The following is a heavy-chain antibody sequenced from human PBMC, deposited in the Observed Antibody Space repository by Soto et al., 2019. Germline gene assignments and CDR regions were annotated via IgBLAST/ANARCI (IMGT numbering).Heavy chain of an antibody. CDR1: GFTFSSYA. CDR3: AKDSFDGNSSSSLNYYFDY. J-gene: IGHJ4*02. V-gene: IGHV3-23*01. CDR2: ISGSGGST. D-gene: IGHD6-6*01. Sequence: GGSLRLSCAASGFTFSSYAMSWVRQAPGKGLEWVSAISGSGGSTYYADSVKGRFTISRDNSKNTLYLQMNSLRAEDTAVYYCAKDSFDGNSSSSLNYYFDYWGQGTLVTVSS.